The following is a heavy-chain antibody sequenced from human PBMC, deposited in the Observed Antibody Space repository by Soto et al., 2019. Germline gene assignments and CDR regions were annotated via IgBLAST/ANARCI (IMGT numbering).Heavy chain of an antibody. D-gene: IGHD3-9*01. CDR3: ARVPMYYDILTGSSDYYYYGMDV. CDR2: ISAYNGNT. CDR1: GYTFTSYG. J-gene: IGHJ6*02. Sequence: ASVKVSCKASGYTFTSYGISWVRQAPGQGLEWMGWISAYNGNTNYAQKLQGRVTMTTDTSTSTAYMELRSLRSDDTAVYYCARVPMYYDILTGSSDYYYYGMDVWG. V-gene: IGHV1-18*01.